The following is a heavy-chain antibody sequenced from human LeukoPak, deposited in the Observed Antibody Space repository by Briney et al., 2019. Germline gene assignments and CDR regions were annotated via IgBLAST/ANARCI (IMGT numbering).Heavy chain of an antibody. Sequence: GESLKISCKGSGFNFSTTYWIGWGRQMPGKGLEWMGRIDPSDSYINYSPSFQGHVTISVDKSISTAYLQWSGLKASAAAMSYYASRRDLALGNSGSGSDVHWGQGTLVTVSS. D-gene: IGHD3-10*01. CDR1: GFNFSTTYW. CDR2: IDPSDSYI. V-gene: IGHV5-10-1*01. J-gene: IGHJ4*02. CDR3: ASRRDLALGNSGSGSDVH.